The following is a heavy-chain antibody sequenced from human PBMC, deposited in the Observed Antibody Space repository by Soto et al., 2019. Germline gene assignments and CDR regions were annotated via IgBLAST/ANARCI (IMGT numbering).Heavy chain of an antibody. CDR3: ARWSAIVGGAEALDV. CDR1: GYTFINYG. J-gene: IGHJ3*01. V-gene: IGHV1-18*01. CDR2: LSAYNGDT. Sequence: ASVKVSCKTSGYTFINYGITWVRQAPGQGLEWMGWLSAYNGDTSSSEKLQDRLTMTTDTSTNTVYMDLRSLTSDDTAVYYCARWSAIVGGAEALDVWGQGTMVTVSS. D-gene: IGHD1-26*01.